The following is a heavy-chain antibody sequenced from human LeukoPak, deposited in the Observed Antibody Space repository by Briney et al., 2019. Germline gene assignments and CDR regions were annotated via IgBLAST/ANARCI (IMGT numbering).Heavy chain of an antibody. V-gene: IGHV4-34*01. CDR1: GGSFSGYY. D-gene: IGHD3-9*01. CDR2: INHSGST. J-gene: IGHJ4*02. CDR3: ARIRTQYDILTGYYVTRLFDY. Sequence: SETLSLTCAVYGGSFSGYYWSWIRQPPGKGLEWIGEINHSGSTNYNPSLKSRVTISVDTSKNQFSLKLSSVTAADTAVYYCARIRTQYDILTGYYVTRLFDYWGQGNLVTVSS.